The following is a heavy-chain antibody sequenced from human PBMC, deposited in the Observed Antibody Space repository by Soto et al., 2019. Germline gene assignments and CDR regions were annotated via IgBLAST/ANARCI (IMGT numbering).Heavy chain of an antibody. D-gene: IGHD1-26*01. Sequence: PSETLSLTCAVSGGSVATGGTYWSWARLLPGKGLQWVGYIYYTGAAYYNPALQSRVTISLDTSKSQFSLKLASVTAAGTAVYYCASDERTYTWSSEFDYWGQPTLVTVYS. CDR1: GGSVATGGTY. J-gene: IGHJ4*02. CDR3: ASDERTYTWSSEFDY. V-gene: IGHV4-31*11. CDR2: IYYTGAA.